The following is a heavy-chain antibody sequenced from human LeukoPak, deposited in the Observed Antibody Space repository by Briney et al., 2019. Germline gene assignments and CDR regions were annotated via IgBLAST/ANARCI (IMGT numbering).Heavy chain of an antibody. J-gene: IGHJ4*02. Sequence: SQTLSLTCTVSGGSISSGGYYWSWVRQHPGKGLEWIGYIYYSGSTYYNPSLKSRVTISVDTSKNQFSLKLSSVTAADTAVYYCASFILTGPDRHFSDYWGQGTLVTVSS. CDR3: ASFILTGPDRHFSDY. CDR1: GGSISSGGYY. CDR2: IYYSGST. V-gene: IGHV4-31*03. D-gene: IGHD3-9*01.